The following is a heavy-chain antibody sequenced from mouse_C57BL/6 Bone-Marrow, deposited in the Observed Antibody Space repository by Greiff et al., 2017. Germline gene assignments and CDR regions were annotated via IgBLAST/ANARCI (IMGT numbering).Heavy chain of an antibody. J-gene: IGHJ3*01. Sequence: QVQLQQSGAELVKPGASVKLSCKASGYTFTSYWMHWVKQRPGQGLEWIGMIHPNSGSTNYNEKFKSKATLTVDKSSSTAYMQLSSLTSEDSAVYYCAREGGYDYAWFAYWGQGTLVTVSA. CDR1: GYTFTSYW. V-gene: IGHV1-64*01. D-gene: IGHD2-4*01. CDR2: IHPNSGST. CDR3: AREGGYDYAWFAY.